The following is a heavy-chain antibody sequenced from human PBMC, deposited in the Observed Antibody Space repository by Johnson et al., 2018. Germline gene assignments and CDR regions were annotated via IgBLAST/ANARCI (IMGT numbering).Heavy chain of an antibody. D-gene: IGHD1-14*01. Sequence: QVQLVESGGGVVQPGRSLRLSCAASGFTFSGYTMHWVRQGPGKGLEWVAVISSDGSQKYYADSVKGRFTISRDNFKNTLYLQMNSLRPKDTTIYYCTREARGTTGAFDIWGQGTRVTVSS. J-gene: IGHJ3*02. CDR2: ISSDGSQK. CDR3: TREARGTTGAFDI. V-gene: IGHV3-30-3*01. CDR1: GFTFSGYT.